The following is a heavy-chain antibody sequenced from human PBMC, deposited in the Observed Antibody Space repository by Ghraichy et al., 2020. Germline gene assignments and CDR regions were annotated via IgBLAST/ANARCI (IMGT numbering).Heavy chain of an antibody. J-gene: IGHJ6*01. CDR2: IKEDGSDK. CDR3: ARRLVVPGASGWGYGMDV. V-gene: IGHV3-7*01. Sequence: GGSLRLSCAVSGFTFSSYWMSWVRQVPGKGLEWVASIKEDGSDKYYVDSLRGRFTISRDNAKNSLYLQMSSLRAEDTAVYYCARRLVVPGASGWGYGMDVWGQGTTVTVYS. D-gene: IGHD2-2*01. CDR1: GFTFSSYW.